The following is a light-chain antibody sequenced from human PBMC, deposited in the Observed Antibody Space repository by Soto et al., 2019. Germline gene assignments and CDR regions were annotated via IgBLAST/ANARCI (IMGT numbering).Light chain of an antibody. J-gene: IGLJ1*01. V-gene: IGLV2-14*01. CDR2: DVS. Sequence: QSALTQPASVSGSPGQSITISCTGTSSDVGGYNYVSWYQQHPGKAPKLMIYDVSNRPSGVSNRFSGSQSGNTASLTISGLQAEDEADYYCSSYTSSSPYVFGTGTQLTVL. CDR3: SSYTSSSPYV. CDR1: SSDVGGYNY.